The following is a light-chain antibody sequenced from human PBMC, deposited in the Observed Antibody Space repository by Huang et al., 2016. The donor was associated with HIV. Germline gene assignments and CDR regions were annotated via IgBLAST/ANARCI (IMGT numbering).Light chain of an antibody. J-gene: IGKJ1*01. CDR1: QSSSDY. CDR2: KAS. CDR3: QQYNNYPWT. Sequence: DIQMTQSPSTLSASVGDRVTITCRASQSSSDYLAWYQQKPGEAPNLLIYKASSLEGGGPPRFSGSGSGTEFTLTISSLQADDVATYYCQQYNNYPWTFGQGTLVEIK. V-gene: IGKV1-5*03.